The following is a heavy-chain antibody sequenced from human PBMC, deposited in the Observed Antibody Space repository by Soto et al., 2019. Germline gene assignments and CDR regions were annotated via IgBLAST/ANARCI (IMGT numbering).Heavy chain of an antibody. CDR3: AREVIPLTTDWYFDL. CDR2: IYDSGST. J-gene: IGHJ2*01. CDR1: GGSISGGVGGLYY. V-gene: IGHV4-30-4*01. Sequence: QLQLRESGPGLVKPSETLSLTCTVSGGSISGGVGGLYYWSWIRQPPGKGLEWIGYIYDSGSTYYNPSLKSRVPISVDTSENQCSLRLSSVTAADSAVYYCAREVIPLTTDWYFDLWGRGTLVTVSS. D-gene: IGHD4-17*01.